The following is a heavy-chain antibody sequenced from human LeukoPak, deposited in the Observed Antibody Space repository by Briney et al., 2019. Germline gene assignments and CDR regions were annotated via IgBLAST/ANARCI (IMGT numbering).Heavy chain of an antibody. V-gene: IGHV3-7*01. J-gene: IGHJ4*02. Sequence: PGRSLRLSCAASGFTFSSHWMSWVRQAPGKGLEWVANIKQDGSEKYYVDSVKGRFTISRDNAKNLLYLQMNSLRAEDTAVYYCARTLMITFGGVPDYWGQGTLVTVSS. CDR3: ARTLMITFGGVPDY. CDR1: GFTFSSHW. CDR2: IKQDGSEK. D-gene: IGHD3-16*01.